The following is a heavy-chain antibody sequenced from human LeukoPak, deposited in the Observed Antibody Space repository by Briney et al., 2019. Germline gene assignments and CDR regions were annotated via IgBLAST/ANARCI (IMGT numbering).Heavy chain of an antibody. D-gene: IGHD5-18*01. CDR2: INPSGGST. CDR1: GYTFTSYY. J-gene: IGHJ3*02. Sequence: GASVKVSCKASGYTFTSYYMHWVRQAPGQGLEWMGIINPSGGSTSYAQKFQGRVTMTRDMSTSTVYMELSSLRSEDTAVYYCARNGRGYSYSGAFDIWGQGTMVTVSS. V-gene: IGHV1-46*01. CDR3: ARNGRGYSYSGAFDI.